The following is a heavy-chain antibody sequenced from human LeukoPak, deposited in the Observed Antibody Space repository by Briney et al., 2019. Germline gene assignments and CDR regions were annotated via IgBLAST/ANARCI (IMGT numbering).Heavy chain of an antibody. J-gene: IGHJ4*02. CDR3: AKDDRWWLVYSSHFDY. Sequence: KPGGSLRLSCAASGFTFSSYGMHWVRQAPGKGLEWVAFIRYDGSNKYYAGSVKGRFTISRDNSKNTLYLQMNSLRAEDTAVYYCAKDDRWWLVYSSHFDYWGRGTLVRVSS. D-gene: IGHD6-19*01. CDR1: GFTFSSYG. V-gene: IGHV3-30*02. CDR2: IRYDGSNK.